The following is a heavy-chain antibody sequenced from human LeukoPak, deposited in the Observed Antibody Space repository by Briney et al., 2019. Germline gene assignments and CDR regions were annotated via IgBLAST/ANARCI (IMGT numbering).Heavy chain of an antibody. CDR1: GFTFGDYS. V-gene: IGHV3-48*04. J-gene: IGHJ4*02. D-gene: IGHD7-27*01. Sequence: GGSLRLSCAASGFTFGDYSMNWVRQAPGKGLEWVSNIRGSGEGLGSGVYYADSVKGRFTISRDNAKNSLYLQMNSLSAEDTAFYYCARDLNWGFDYWGQGALVTVSS. CDR3: ARDLNWGFDY. CDR2: IRGSGEGLGSGV.